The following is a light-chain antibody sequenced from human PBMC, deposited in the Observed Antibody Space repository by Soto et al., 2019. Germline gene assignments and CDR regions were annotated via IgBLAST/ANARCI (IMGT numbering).Light chain of an antibody. CDR2: DVS. CDR1: SSDVGGYNY. CDR3: SSYTISSPVV. V-gene: IGLV2-14*01. Sequence: QSALTQPASVSGSPGQSITISCTGTSSDVGGYNYVSWYQRHPGKAPKLMIYDVSNRPSGVSNRFSGSKSGNTASLTISGLQAEDEADYYCSSYTISSPVVFGGGTKLTVL. J-gene: IGLJ2*01.